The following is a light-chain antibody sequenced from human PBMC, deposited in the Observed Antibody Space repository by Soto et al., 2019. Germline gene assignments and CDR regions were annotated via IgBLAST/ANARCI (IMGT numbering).Light chain of an antibody. CDR1: QSISSSY. CDR3: HQYGSAPAWT. V-gene: IGKV3-20*01. J-gene: IGKJ1*01. CDR2: GAS. Sequence: EIVLTQSPGTLSLFPGERATLSCRASQSISSSYLAWYQQKPGQAPRLLIHGASNRATGIPDRFSGAGSGTDFTLIISRLEPEDFAVYYCHQYGSAPAWTFGQGTKVEIK.